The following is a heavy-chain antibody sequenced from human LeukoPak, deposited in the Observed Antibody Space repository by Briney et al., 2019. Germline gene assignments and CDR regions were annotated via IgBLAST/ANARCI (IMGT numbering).Heavy chain of an antibody. CDR2: IYHSGST. CDR1: GYSISSGYY. J-gene: IGHJ4*02. CDR3: ARDLLAAARSDY. D-gene: IGHD6-13*01. V-gene: IGHV4-38-2*02. Sequence: SETLSLTCAVSGYSISSGYYWGWIRQPPGKGLEWIGSIYHSGSTYYNPSLKSRVTISVDTSKNQFSLKLSSVTAADTAVYYCARDLLAAARSDYWGQGTLVTASS.